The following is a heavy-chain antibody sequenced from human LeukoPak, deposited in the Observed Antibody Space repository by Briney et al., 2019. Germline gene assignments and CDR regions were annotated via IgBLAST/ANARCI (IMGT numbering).Heavy chain of an antibody. D-gene: IGHD2-15*01. V-gene: IGHV3-23*01. Sequence: GGSLRLSCAASGFTFSSYAMSWVRQAPGKGLEWVSAISGSGGSTYYADSVKGRFTIPRDNSKNTLYLQMNSLRAEDTAVYYCAKDVVVVVAAYIFDYWGQGTLVTVSS. CDR2: ISGSGGST. CDR1: GFTFSSYA. J-gene: IGHJ4*02. CDR3: AKDVVVVVAAYIFDY.